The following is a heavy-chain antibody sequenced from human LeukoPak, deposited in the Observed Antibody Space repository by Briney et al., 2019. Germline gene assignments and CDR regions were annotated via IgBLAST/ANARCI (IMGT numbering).Heavy chain of an antibody. Sequence: PGGSLRLSCAASGLTFTSYAMKWVRQAPGKGLEWVSSIGSGGSTYYADSVKGRFIISRDNSKNTLYLQMNSLRAEDTAVYYCAKGITVASSQIFDYWGQGILVTVSS. V-gene: IGHV3-23*01. CDR1: GLTFTSYA. CDR3: AKGITVASSQIFDY. CDR2: IGSGGST. D-gene: IGHD6-19*01. J-gene: IGHJ4*02.